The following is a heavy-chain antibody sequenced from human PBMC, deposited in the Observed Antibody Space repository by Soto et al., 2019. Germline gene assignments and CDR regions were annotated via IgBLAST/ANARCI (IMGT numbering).Heavy chain of an antibody. Sequence: EVQLVESGGGLVKPGGSLRLSCAASGFTFSSYSMNWVRQAPGKGLEWVSSISSSSSYIYYAGSVKGRFTISRDNAKNSLYLQMNSLRAEDTAVYYCAGSIAARRNWGQGTLVTVSS. CDR2: ISSSSSYI. V-gene: IGHV3-21*01. CDR3: AGSIAARRN. D-gene: IGHD6-6*01. J-gene: IGHJ4*02. CDR1: GFTFSSYS.